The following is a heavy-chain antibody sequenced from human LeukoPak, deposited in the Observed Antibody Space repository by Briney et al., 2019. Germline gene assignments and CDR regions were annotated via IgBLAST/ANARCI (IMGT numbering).Heavy chain of an antibody. CDR2: IYSGGST. D-gene: IGHD6-13*01. CDR1: GFTVSNNY. CDR3: ARELGAAAGDTSVDY. V-gene: IGHV3-66*01. Sequence: GGSLRLSCAASGFTVSNNYMSCVRQAPGKGLEWNSVIYSGGSTYYADSVKGRFIISRDNSMNTLYLQMNSLRAEDTAVYYCARELGAAAGDTSVDYWGQGTLVTVSS. J-gene: IGHJ4*02.